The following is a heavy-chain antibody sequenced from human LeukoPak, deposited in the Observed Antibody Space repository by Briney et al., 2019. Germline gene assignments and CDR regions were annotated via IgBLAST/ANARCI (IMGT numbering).Heavy chain of an antibody. J-gene: IGHJ6*03. CDR3: AKDPAAGASITYYMDV. CDR1: GFTVSSNY. V-gene: IGHV3-53*01. D-gene: IGHD6-13*01. CDR2: IYSGGST. Sequence: GGSLRLSCAASGFTVSSNYMSWVRQAPGKGLEWVSVIYSGGSTYYADSVKGRFTISRDNSKNTLYLQMNSLRAEDTAVYYCAKDPAAGASITYYMDVWGKGTTVTISS.